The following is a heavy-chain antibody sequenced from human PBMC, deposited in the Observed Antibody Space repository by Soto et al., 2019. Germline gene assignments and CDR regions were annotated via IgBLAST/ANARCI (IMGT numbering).Heavy chain of an antibody. J-gene: IGHJ6*02. V-gene: IGHV1-69*01. CDR2: IIPIFGTA. D-gene: IGHD6-6*01. CDR3: PRTEYSSHYGMDV. Sequence: QVQLVQSGAELKKPGSSVKVSCKASGGTFSSYAISWVRQAPGQGLEWMGGIIPIFGTANYAQKFQGRVTIHADESTSTAYMELTSLSSEDTAAYSCPRTEYSSHYGMDVWGQGTTVTVSS. CDR1: GGTFSSYA.